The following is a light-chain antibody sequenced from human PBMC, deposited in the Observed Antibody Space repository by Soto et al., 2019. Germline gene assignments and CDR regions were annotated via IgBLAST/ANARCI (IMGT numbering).Light chain of an antibody. CDR2: EDT. V-gene: IGLV2-23*01. J-gene: IGLJ2*01. Sequence: QSALTQPASVSGSPGQXITISXTXTXSXVXSXNLVSWYXXYPGKAPKLIIYEDTKRPSGVSNRFSGSKSGNTASLTISXLXAEDEADYYCCSYAGSNILVFGGGTKLTVL. CDR3: CSYAGSNILV. CDR1: XSXVXSXNL.